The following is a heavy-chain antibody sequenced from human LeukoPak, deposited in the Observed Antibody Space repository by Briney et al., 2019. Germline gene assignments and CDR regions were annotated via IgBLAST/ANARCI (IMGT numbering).Heavy chain of an antibody. CDR2: INHSGST. D-gene: IGHD2-15*01. J-gene: IGHJ4*02. CDR3: ARVLGYCSGGSCYDNFDY. V-gene: IGHV4-34*01. Sequence: SETLSLTCAVYAESFSDYYWSWIRQPPGKGLEWIGEINHSGSTNYNPSLKTRVTISIDTSNNQFSLKLSSVTAADTAVYYCARVLGYCSGGSCYDNFDYWGQGTLVTVSS. CDR1: AESFSDYY.